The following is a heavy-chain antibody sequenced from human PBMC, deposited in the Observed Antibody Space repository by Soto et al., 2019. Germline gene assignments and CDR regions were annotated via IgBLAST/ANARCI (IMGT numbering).Heavy chain of an antibody. CDR3: ARDGVAAGNINFDY. CDR1: GYMFTKSA. D-gene: IGHD6-25*01. J-gene: IGHJ4*01. CDR2: ISGDSGNT. Sequence: ASVKVSCKASGYMFTKSAMHWVRQAPGQRLEWMGWISGDSGNTKYSPKLQDRVTITRDTSASTAYMELSSLRSEDTALYYCARDGVAAGNINFDYWGQGSLGTVCS. V-gene: IGHV1-3*01.